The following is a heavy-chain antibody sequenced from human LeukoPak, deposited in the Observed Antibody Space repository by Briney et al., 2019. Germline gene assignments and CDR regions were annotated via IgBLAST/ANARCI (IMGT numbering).Heavy chain of an antibody. CDR3: ARAPGGQLWSLYYYYNYMDV. J-gene: IGHJ6*03. CDR2: ISSSSSYI. D-gene: IGHD5-18*01. V-gene: IGHV3-21*01. CDR1: GFTFSIYT. Sequence: GGSLRLSCAASGFTFSIYTMNWVRQAPGKGLEWVSSISSSSSYIYYADSVKGRFTISRDNAKNSLYLQMNSLRAEDTAVYYCARAPGGQLWSLYYYYNYMDVWGKGTTVTVSS.